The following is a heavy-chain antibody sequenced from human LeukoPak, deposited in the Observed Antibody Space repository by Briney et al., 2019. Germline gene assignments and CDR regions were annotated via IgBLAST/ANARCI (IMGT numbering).Heavy chain of an antibody. V-gene: IGHV1-69*13. D-gene: IGHD3-22*01. CDR3: ATGHDSSGYYYYYSGMDV. J-gene: IGHJ6*02. Sequence: SVKVSCKASGGTFNSYAISWVRQAPGQGLEWMGGIIPIFGTANYAQKFQGRVTITADESTSTAYMELSSLRSEDTAVYYCATGHDSSGYYYYYSGMDVWGQGTTVTVSS. CDR1: GGTFNSYA. CDR2: IIPIFGTA.